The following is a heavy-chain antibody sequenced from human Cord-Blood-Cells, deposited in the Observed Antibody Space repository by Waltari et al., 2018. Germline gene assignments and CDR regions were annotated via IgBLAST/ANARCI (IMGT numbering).Heavy chain of an antibody. D-gene: IGHD2-8*02. CDR2: ISSSGSTI. CDR3: ARDRSDCTGGVCYYYYGMDV. Sequence: EVQLVESGGGLVQPGGSLRLSCAASGFTFSSYEMNWVRQAPGKGLEWVSYISSSGSTIYYADSVKGRFTISRDNAKNSLYLQMNSLRAEDTAVYYCARDRSDCTGGVCYYYYGMDVWGQGTTVTVSS. CDR1: GFTFSSYE. V-gene: IGHV3-48*03. J-gene: IGHJ6*02.